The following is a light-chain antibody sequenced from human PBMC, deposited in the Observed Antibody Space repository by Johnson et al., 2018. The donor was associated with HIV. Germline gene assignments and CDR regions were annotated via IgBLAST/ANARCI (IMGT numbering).Light chain of an antibody. V-gene: IGLV1-51*02. CDR2: ENN. J-gene: IGLJ1*01. Sequence: VLTQPPSVSAAPGQKVTISCSGSSSNIGNNYVSWYQQLPGTAPKLLIYENNKRPSGIPDRFSGSKSGTSATLGITGLQTGDEADYYCGTWDSSLSAYVFGPGTKVTVL. CDR1: SSNIGNNY. CDR3: GTWDSSLSAYV.